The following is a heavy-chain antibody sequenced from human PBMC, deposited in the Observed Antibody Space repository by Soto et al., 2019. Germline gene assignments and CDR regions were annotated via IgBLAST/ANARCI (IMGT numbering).Heavy chain of an antibody. CDR1: GYIFPNYW. Sequence: ELLTMSFPGSGYIFPNYWIGLVRQMPGKGLEWMGIIYPGDSDTRYSPSFQGQVTISADKSISTAYLQWSSLKASDTAMYYCARLAKIFDFDNWGHGTLVTVYS. CDR3: ARLAKIFDFDN. J-gene: IGHJ4*01. CDR2: IYPGDSDT. D-gene: IGHD3-9*01. V-gene: IGHV5-51*01.